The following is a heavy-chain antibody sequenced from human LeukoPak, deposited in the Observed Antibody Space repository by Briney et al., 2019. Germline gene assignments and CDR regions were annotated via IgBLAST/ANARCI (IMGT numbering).Heavy chain of an antibody. D-gene: IGHD1-1*01. CDR2: IYPGDSDT. J-gene: IGHJ4*02. Sequence: GESLKISCKGSGYSFSNHWIGWVRQMPGKGLEWMGIIYPGDSDTRYSPSFQGQVAISAHKSTSIAYLQWSSLKASDTAVYYCARQGPTGNLNGYFDYWGQGTLVTVSS. CDR3: ARQGPTGNLNGYFDY. CDR1: GYSFSNHW. V-gene: IGHV5-51*01.